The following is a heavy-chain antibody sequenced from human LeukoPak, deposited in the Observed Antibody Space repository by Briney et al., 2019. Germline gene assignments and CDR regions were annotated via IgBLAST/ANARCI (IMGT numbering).Heavy chain of an antibody. D-gene: IGHD4/OR15-4a*01. V-gene: IGHV3-30*04. Sequence: GGSLTLSCAVSGFTFSSYAMHWVRQVPGKGLEWVAVISYDGSNKYYADSVKGRFTISRDNSKNTLYLQMNSLRAEDTAVYYCARGSKGAPFDPWGQGTLVTVSS. CDR3: ARGSKGAPFDP. J-gene: IGHJ5*02. CDR2: ISYDGSNK. CDR1: GFTFSSYA.